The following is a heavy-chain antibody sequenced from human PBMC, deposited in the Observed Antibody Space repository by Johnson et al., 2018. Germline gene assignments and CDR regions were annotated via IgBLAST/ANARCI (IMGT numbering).Heavy chain of an antibody. CDR2: ISNSGSFT. Sequence: QVQLVESGGGLVKPGGSLRLSCVASGFTFGDYYINWIRQAPGKGLEWFSYISNSGSFTYHADSVKGRFTISRDNAKNSVYLQMTSLRAEATAVYYCAGGDKYERNGYYYDAFDIWGQGIRVPVAS. D-gene: IGHD3-22*01. CDR3: AGGDKYERNGYYYDAFDI. CDR1: GFTFGDYY. V-gene: IGHV3-11*01. J-gene: IGHJ3*02.